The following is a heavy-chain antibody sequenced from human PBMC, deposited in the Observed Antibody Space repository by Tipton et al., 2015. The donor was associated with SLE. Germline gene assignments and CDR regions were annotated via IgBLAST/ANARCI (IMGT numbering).Heavy chain of an antibody. CDR1: GGSLSSYH. CDR3: ARQVGGNKFSANWFDL. V-gene: IGHV4-59*08. J-gene: IGHJ5*01. Sequence: GLVKPSETLYLTCTVSGGSLSSYHWSWIRQAPGQGLEWLGYIYYRGSTNYNPSLRSRATMSVDTSQNQFSLKVNSVTAADTAVYFCARQVGGNKFSANWFDLWGQGTLVTVSS. CDR2: IYYRGST. D-gene: IGHD3-16*01.